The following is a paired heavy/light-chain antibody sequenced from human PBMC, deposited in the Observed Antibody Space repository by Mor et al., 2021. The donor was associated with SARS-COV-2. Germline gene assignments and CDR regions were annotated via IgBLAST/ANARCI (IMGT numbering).Heavy chain of an antibody. D-gene: IGHD3-16*01. CDR1: GFTFSAYS. Sequence: QVLLVESGGGVVQPGKSLRLSCAASGFTFSAYSMHWVRQAPGKGLHWVAVISLDGQIKYYADSVKGRFTISRDNSNNTLYLEMNSLRVEDTAIYYCARRGADYWGQGTLVTVSS. CDR3: ARRGADY. CDR2: ISLDGQIK. J-gene: IGHJ4*02. V-gene: IGHV3-30*04.
Light chain of an antibody. CDR3: LQYDNLLT. V-gene: IGKV1-33*01. CDR2: DVS. J-gene: IGKJ4*01. CDR1: QDIKNY. Sequence: DIQMTQSPSSLSVSVGDRVTITCQASQDIKNYLNWFQQKPGKAPKLLIYDVSNLETGVPSRFSGSGSGTDFTFTISSLQPEDIATYYCLQYDNLLTFGGGTKVEIK.